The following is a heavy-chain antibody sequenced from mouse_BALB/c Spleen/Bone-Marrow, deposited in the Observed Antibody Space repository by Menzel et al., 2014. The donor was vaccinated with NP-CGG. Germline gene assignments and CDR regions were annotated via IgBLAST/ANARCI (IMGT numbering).Heavy chain of an antibody. CDR1: GYTFSSYW. J-gene: IGHJ2*01. CDR2: ILPGSGNT. Sequence: VQGVESGGELMKPGASVKISCKATGYTFSSYWIEWVKQRPGHGLEWIGGILPGSGNTNYNEKFKGKATFTADTSSNTAYMQLSSLTSEDSAVYYCARPLYDGYYPWGQGTTLTVSS. V-gene: IGHV1-9*01. CDR3: ARPLYDGYYP. D-gene: IGHD2-3*01.